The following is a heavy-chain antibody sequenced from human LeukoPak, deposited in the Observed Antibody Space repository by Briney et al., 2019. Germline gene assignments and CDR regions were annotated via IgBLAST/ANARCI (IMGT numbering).Heavy chain of an antibody. Sequence: GGPLRLPCAASGFPFCRYRMHWLRQAPGRGVEWVSSISNSSSYIYYADSVKGRFTISRDSAKNSLYLQMNSLRAEDTAVYYCARDLGYGDYVSHYYFDYWGQGTRVTVSS. J-gene: IGHJ4*02. D-gene: IGHD4-17*01. V-gene: IGHV3-21*01. CDR2: ISNSSSYI. CDR3: ARDLGYGDYVSHYYFDY. CDR1: GFPFCRYR.